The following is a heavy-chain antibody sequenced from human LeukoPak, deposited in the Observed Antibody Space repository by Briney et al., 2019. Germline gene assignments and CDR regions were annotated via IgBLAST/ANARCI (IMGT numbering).Heavy chain of an antibody. CDR1: GFTFSNYG. J-gene: IGHJ4*02. CDR3: ARDRSGSYFTPSYYFDY. V-gene: IGHV3-30*03. CDR2: ISYDGSNK. D-gene: IGHD1-26*01. Sequence: PGRSLRLSCAASGFTFSNYGMHWVRQAPGKGLEWVAVISYDGSNKYYADSVKGRFTISRDNSKNTLYLQMNSLRAEDTAVYYCARDRSGSYFTPSYYFDYWGQGTLVTVSS.